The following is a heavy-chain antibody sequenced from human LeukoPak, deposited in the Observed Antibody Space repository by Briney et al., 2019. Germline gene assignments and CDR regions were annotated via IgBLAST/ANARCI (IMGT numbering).Heavy chain of an antibody. J-gene: IGHJ2*01. CDR3: ARDPLAYWYFDL. D-gene: IGHD2-21*01. V-gene: IGHV3-21*01. CDR2: ISSSSSII. CDR1: GFTFNKYT. Sequence: PGGSLRLSCAASGFTFNKYTMNWVRQAPGKGLEWVSSISSSSSIIYYADSVKGRFTISRDNAKNSLYLQMNSLRVEDTAVYYCARDPLAYWYFDLWGRGTLVTVSS.